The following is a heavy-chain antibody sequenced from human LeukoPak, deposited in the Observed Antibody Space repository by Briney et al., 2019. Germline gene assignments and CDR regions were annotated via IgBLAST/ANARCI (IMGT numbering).Heavy chain of an antibody. D-gene: IGHD2-2*01. Sequence: GGSLRLSCAVSGFTFSSYSMNWVRQAPGKGLEWVSSISSSSSYIYYADSVKGRFTISRDNAKNSLYLQMNSLRAEDTAVYYCASQIVVVPAANFRPVDYWGQGTLVTVSS. CDR2: ISSSSSYI. V-gene: IGHV3-21*01. CDR1: GFTFSSYS. CDR3: ASQIVVVPAANFRPVDY. J-gene: IGHJ4*02.